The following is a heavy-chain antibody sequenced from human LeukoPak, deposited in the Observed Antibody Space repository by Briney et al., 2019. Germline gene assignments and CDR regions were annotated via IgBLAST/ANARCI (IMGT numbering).Heavy chain of an antibody. CDR3: AIGEYYFDY. V-gene: IGHV3-48*03. CDR1: GFTFNNYQ. J-gene: IGHJ4*02. CDR2: ISSSGRTI. Sequence: GGSLRLSCAASGFTFNNYQMNCVRQAPGKGLECISYISSSGRTIYYADSLKGRFTVSRDNAKNSLYLRMNTLRAEDTAVYYCAIGEYYFDYWGQGTLVTVSS.